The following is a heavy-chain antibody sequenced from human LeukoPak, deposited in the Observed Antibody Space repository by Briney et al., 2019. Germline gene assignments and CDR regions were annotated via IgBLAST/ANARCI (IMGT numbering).Heavy chain of an antibody. CDR1: GGSISSGGYY. CDR2: IYYSGST. V-gene: IGHV4-31*03. CDR3: ARAYGADDAFDI. Sequence: SETLSLTCTVSGGSISSGGYYWSWIRQHPGKGLEWIGYIYYSGSTYYNPSLKSRVTISVDTSKNQLSLKLSSVTAADTAVYYCARAYGADDAFDIWGQGTMVTVSS. J-gene: IGHJ3*02. D-gene: IGHD4-17*01.